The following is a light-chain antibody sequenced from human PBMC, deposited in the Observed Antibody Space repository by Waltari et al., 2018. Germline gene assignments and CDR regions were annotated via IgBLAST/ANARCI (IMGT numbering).Light chain of an antibody. Sequence: QSVLTQSPSASGTPGQRVTISCSGSSANIGSNPVNWYQHLSGTGPKLLIYANNQRPSGVPDRFTGSKSGTSASLAISGLQSEDEAYYFCATRDARLDGFVFGSGTEVTVL. J-gene: IGLJ1*01. CDR2: ANN. CDR1: SANIGSNP. V-gene: IGLV1-44*01. CDR3: ATRDARLDGFV.